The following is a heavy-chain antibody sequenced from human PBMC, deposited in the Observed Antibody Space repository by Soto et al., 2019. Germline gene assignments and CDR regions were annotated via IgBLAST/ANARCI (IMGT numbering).Heavy chain of an antibody. V-gene: IGHV3-53*04. D-gene: IGHD6-6*01. CDR2: IYSGGST. Sequence: GGSLRLSCAASGFTVSSNYMSWVRQAPGKGLEWVSVIYSGGSTYYADSVKGRFTISRHNSKNTLYLQMNSLRAEDTAVYYCALGYSSSSSAFDIWGQGTMVTVSS. CDR1: GFTVSSNY. CDR3: ALGYSSSSSAFDI. J-gene: IGHJ3*02.